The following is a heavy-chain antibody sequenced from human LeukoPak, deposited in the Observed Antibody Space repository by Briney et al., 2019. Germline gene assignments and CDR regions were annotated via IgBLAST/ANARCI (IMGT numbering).Heavy chain of an antibody. V-gene: IGHV4-39*01. Sequence: SESLSLTCTVSGGYISSSSYYWGWIRQPPGKGLEWIGDIYYTGRTYYNSSLKSRLTVSIDTSKNQFSLNLASLTAADTAVYYCARRRYYDSTGYLDWGQGTLITVSS. CDR2: IYYTGRT. CDR3: ARRRYYDSTGYLD. CDR1: GGYISSSSYY. J-gene: IGHJ1*01. D-gene: IGHD3-22*01.